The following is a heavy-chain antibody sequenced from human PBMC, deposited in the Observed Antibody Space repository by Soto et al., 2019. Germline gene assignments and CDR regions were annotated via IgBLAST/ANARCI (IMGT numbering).Heavy chain of an antibody. Sequence: SETLSLTCSVSGGSISSGDYYWNWIRQPPGKGLEWIGHIYYSGSTHYNSSLKSRVTISVDTSKNQFSLKLSSVTAADTAVYYCARGWGGYFQHWGQGTLVTVSS. CDR3: ARGWGGYFQH. J-gene: IGHJ1*01. CDR2: IYYSGST. D-gene: IGHD7-27*01. CDR1: GGSISSGDYY. V-gene: IGHV4-30-4*02.